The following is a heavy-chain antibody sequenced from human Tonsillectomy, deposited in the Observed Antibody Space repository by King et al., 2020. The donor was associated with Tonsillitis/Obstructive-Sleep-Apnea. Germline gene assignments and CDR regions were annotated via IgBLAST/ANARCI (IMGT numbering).Heavy chain of an antibody. CDR2: IDQDGSEK. CDR1: GFSFTMSW. CDR3: ARKTYYYDSSDLGWFDC. J-gene: IGHJ5*01. D-gene: IGHD3-22*01. Sequence: VPLVESGGGLVQPGGSLRLSCAAPGFSFTMSWMSWVRQAPGKGLEWEASIDQDGSEKYYVDSVKGRFTISRDNAENSLYLQMNSLRAEDTAVYYCARKTYYYDSSDLGWFDCWGQGTLVTVSS. V-gene: IGHV3-7*02.